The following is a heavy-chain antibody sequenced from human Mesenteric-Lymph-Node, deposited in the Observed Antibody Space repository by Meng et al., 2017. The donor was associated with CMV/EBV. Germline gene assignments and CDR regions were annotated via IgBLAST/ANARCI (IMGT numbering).Heavy chain of an antibody. V-gene: IGHV3-21*01. J-gene: IGHJ6*02. CDR3: ARELDFWSKFRDGMDV. Sequence: GESLKISCAASRFTFSNYNMNWVRQAPGKGLEWVSSISTSSRYIYYADSVKGRFTISRDNAKNSLYLQMSSLRVEDTAVYYCARELDFWSKFRDGMDVWGQGTTVTVSS. CDR2: ISTSSRYI. D-gene: IGHD3-3*01. CDR1: RFTFSNYN.